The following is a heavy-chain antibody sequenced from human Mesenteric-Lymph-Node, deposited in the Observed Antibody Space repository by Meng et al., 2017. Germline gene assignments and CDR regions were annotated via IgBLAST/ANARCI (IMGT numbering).Heavy chain of an antibody. V-gene: IGHV3-74*01. CDR1: GFTFSNYW. Sequence: GESLKISCAASGFTFSNYWMHWVRQAPGQGLVWVSRINPDGRSTNYADSVKGRFTISRDIFKNTLYLEMNSLRAEDTALYYCARHISSSGWDQWGQGTPVTVSS. CDR2: INPDGRST. J-gene: IGHJ4*02. CDR3: ARHISSSGWDQ. D-gene: IGHD1-14*01.